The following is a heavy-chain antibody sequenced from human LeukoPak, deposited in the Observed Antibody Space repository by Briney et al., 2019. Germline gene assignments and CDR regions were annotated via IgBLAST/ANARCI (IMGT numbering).Heavy chain of an antibody. CDR1: GFTFNSYS. V-gene: IGHV3-48*01. CDR2: ISSSSSSTI. J-gene: IGHJ4*02. CDR3: AKDDAWLRFGE. D-gene: IGHD3-10*01. Sequence: GGSLRLSCAASGFTFNSYSMNWVRQAPGKGLEWVSYISSSSSSTIYYADSVKGRFTISRDNSKNTVYLQVISLTAEDTAVYYCAKDDAWLRFGEWSQGTLVTVSS.